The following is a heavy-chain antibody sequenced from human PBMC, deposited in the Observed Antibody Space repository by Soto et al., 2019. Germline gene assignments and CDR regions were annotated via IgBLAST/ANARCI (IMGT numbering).Heavy chain of an antibody. J-gene: IGHJ5*02. CDR2: IYFTGNT. Sequence: SETLSLTCTVSGGSISSHFWGWVRQPPGKGLEWIGTIYFTGNTYYTPSLKSRLTMSIDTSKNEFSLRLNSVTAADTAVYYCAGQTFTIAAASYGRSNWFDPWGPGTLVTVSS. V-gene: IGHV4-39*01. D-gene: IGHD6-25*01. CDR3: AGQTFTIAAASYGRSNWFDP. CDR1: GGSISSHF.